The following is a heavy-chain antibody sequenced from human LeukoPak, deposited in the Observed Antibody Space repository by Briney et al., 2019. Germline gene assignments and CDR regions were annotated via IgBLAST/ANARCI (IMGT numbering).Heavy chain of an antibody. Sequence: ASVKVSCKASGGTFSSYAISWVRQAPGQGLEWMGGIIPIFGTANYAQKFQGRVTITADESTSTAYMELSSLRSEDTAVYYCARAGGSVGARGFDYWGQGTLVTVSS. CDR1: GGTFSSYA. V-gene: IGHV1-69*13. D-gene: IGHD1-26*01. CDR3: ARAGGSVGARGFDY. J-gene: IGHJ4*02. CDR2: IIPIFGTA.